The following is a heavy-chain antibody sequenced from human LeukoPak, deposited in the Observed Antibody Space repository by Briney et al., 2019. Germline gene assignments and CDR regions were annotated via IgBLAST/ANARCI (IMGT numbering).Heavy chain of an antibody. CDR1: GFSFSSYG. V-gene: IGHV3-33*06. J-gene: IGHJ4*02. CDR2: VWYDGSNR. CDR3: AKDHSGSLLDY. D-gene: IGHD1-26*01. Sequence: GGSLRLSCEASGFSFSSYGMHWVRQAPGKGLEWVAVVWYDGSNRYYADSVKGRFTISRDNSKNTLYLQMNSLRAEDTAVYYCAKDHSGSLLDYWGQGTVVTVSS.